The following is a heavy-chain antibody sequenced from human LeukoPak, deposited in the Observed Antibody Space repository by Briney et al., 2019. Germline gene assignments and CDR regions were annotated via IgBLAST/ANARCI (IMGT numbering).Heavy chain of an antibody. V-gene: IGHV4-61*05. J-gene: IGHJ4*02. CDR1: GGSISSSGYY. CDR3: ARHSRGIAATNIDY. D-gene: IGHD6-13*01. CDR2: IYYSGST. Sequence: SETLSLTCTVSGGSISSSGYYWSWIRQPPGKGLEWIGYIYYSGSTDYNPSLKSRVTISVDTSKNQFSLKLTSVTAADTAVYYCARHSRGIAATNIDYWGQGTLVTVSS.